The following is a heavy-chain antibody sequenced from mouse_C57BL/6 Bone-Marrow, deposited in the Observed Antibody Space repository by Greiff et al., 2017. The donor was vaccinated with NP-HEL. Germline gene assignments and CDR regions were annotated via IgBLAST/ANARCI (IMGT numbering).Heavy chain of an antibody. CDR3: AKEIYYDYDEVDY. CDR1: GYTFTSYG. D-gene: IGHD2-4*01. V-gene: IGHV1-81*01. CDR2: IYPRSGNT. Sequence: VKLMESGAELARPGASVKLSCKAFGYTFTSYGISWVKQRTGQGLEWIGEIYPRSGNTYYNEKLKGKATLTADKSSSPAYMELLSLTSEDSAVYFCAKEIYYDYDEVDYWGQGTTLTVSS. J-gene: IGHJ2*01.